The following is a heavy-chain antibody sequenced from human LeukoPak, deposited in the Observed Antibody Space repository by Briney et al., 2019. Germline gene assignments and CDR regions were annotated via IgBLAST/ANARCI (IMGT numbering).Heavy chain of an antibody. Sequence: SEALSLTCADHVGSFRGTHWCWIRQPPGKGMKWIGEINHSGHTNYNPSIKSRVTISLDTSKNQFSLKLSSVTAADTAVYYCARDPYGQTDYWGQGTLVTVSS. CDR3: ARDPYGQTDY. CDR2: INHSGHT. CDR1: VGSFRGTH. D-gene: IGHD3-10*01. V-gene: IGHV4-34*01. J-gene: IGHJ4*02.